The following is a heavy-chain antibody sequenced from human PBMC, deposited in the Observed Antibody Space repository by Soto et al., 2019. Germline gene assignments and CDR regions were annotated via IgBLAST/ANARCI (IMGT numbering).Heavy chain of an antibody. CDR3: ARTPAAMITDRCNWFDS. CDR2: ISYSGDRQ. V-gene: IGHV3-30*01. J-gene: IGHJ5*01. CDR1: GFTFADYA. Sequence: PGGSLRLSCVASGFTFADYAMHWVRRIPGKGLEWVAVISYSGDRQYYAESVKGRFTISRDNSKKTLYLQMFSLTSEDSAVFYCARTPAAMITDRCNWFDSWGPGTQVTVSS. D-gene: IGHD3-16*01.